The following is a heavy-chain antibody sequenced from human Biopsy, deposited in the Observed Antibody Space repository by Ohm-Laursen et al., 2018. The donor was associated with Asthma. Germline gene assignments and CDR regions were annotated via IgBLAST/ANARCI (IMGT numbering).Heavy chain of an antibody. J-gene: IGHJ6*02. Sequence: GTLSLTCTVSGGSISNSNYYWGWIRQPPGKGLEWIGESDHRGNTNTNPTLKSRVTISKDKSANEFSLKMRSVTAADTAIYYCARGPEWSGLDIWGQGTTVTVSS. V-gene: IGHV4-39*02. CDR2: SDHRGNT. CDR1: GGSISNSNYY. CDR3: ARGPEWSGLDI. D-gene: IGHD3-3*01.